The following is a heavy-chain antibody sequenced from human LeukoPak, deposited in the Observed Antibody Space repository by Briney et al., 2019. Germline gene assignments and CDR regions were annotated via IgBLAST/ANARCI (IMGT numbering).Heavy chain of an antibody. Sequence: SETLSLTCTVSGGSISSSSYYWGWIRQPPGKGLEWIGSIYYSGSTYYNPSLKSRVTISVDTSKNQFSLKLSSVTAADTAVYYCARDLVTMETLRLGYWYFDLWGRGTLVTVSS. D-gene: IGHD3-10*01. CDR1: GGSISSSSYY. CDR3: ARDLVTMETLRLGYWYFDL. J-gene: IGHJ2*01. CDR2: IYYSGST. V-gene: IGHV4-39*07.